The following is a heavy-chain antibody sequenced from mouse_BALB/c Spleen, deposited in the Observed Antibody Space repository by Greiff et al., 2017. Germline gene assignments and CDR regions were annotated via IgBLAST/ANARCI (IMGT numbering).Heavy chain of an antibody. D-gene: IGHD2-14*01. J-gene: IGHJ2*01. Sequence: VQLHQPGAELVRPGASVKLSCKASGYTFTSYWINWVKQRPGQGLEWIGNIYPSDSYTNYNQKFKDKATLTVDKSSSTAYMQLSSPTSEDSAVYYCTREGLGTTGVFDYWGQGTTLTVSS. CDR2: IYPSDSYT. CDR1: GYTFTSYW. V-gene: IGHV1-69*02. CDR3: TREGLGTTGVFDY.